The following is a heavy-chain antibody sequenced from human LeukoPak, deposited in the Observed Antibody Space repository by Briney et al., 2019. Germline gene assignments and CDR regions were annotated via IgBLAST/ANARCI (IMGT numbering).Heavy chain of an antibody. D-gene: IGHD4-17*01. CDR2: FYYSGST. Sequence: PSETLSLTCTVSGGSITSYYWSWIRQVSGRGLEWIGYFYYSGSTNYNPSLKSRVTISVDTSKNQFSLKLSSVTAADTAVYYCARVFYARSPYDYGDYYFDYWGQGTLVTVSS. CDR3: ARVFYARSPYDYGDYYFDY. CDR1: GGSITSYY. V-gene: IGHV4-59*12. J-gene: IGHJ4*02.